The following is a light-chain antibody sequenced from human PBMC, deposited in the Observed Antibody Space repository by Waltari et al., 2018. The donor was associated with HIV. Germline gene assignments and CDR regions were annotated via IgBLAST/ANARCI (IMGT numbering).Light chain of an antibody. CDR1: ESVSSS. CDR2: RAS. CDR3: QQYISYPFT. Sequence: IQMTQSPSSLSASVGDRVPITCRASESVSSSLAWYQQKPGKAPNLLIYRASTFESGVPSRFSGSGSGTEFTLTISSLQPDDFATYYCQQYISYPFTFGGGTKVEIK. V-gene: IGKV1-5*03. J-gene: IGKJ4*01.